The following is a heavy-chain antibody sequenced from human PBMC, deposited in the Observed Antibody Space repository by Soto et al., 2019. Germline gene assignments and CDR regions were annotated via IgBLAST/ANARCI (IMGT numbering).Heavy chain of an antibody. D-gene: IGHD3-10*01. V-gene: IGHV4-39*01. J-gene: IGHJ6*02. CDR1: GASISTSTYY. CDR3: SRHGAAVLYYYGMDV. Sequence: PSETLSLTCTVSGASISTSTYYWAWVRQPPGKGLEWIGHIYYTGDTFYNPSLKSRVTISVDTSIHQFSLTLTSVTAADTATYYCSRHGAAVLYYYGMDVWGQGTAVTVSS. CDR2: IYYTGDT.